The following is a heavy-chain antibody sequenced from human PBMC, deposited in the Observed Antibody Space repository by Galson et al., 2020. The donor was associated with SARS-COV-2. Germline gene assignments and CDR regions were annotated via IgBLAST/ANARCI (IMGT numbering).Heavy chain of an antibody. CDR3: AREAGNSWYFDY. CDR2: ISYSGAT. V-gene: IGHV4-39*07. D-gene: IGHD6-13*01. CDR1: GGSIASSRFY. J-gene: IGHJ4*02. Sequence: SETLSLTCTVSGGSIASSRFYWGWNRQPPGKGLEWIGSISYSGATYYKPSLKSRVTVSLDTSKNQFSLKLTSVTAADTAVYYCAREAGNSWYFDYWAPGTLVTVSS.